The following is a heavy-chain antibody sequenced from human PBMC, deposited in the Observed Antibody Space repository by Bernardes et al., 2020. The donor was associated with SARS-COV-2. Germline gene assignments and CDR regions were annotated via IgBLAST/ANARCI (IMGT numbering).Heavy chain of an antibody. CDR2: IKQDGSEK. V-gene: IGHV3-7*01. CDR1: GFTFSSSG. CDR3: ARGSGSPWYVDP. Sequence: GGSLRLSCAASGFTFSSSGMSWVRQAPGKGLEWVANIKQDGSEKYYVDSVKGRFTISRDNAKNSLYLQMKSLRAEDTAVYYCARGSGSPWYVDPGGRDTLVTVSS. D-gene: IGHD6-13*01. J-gene: IGHJ2*01.